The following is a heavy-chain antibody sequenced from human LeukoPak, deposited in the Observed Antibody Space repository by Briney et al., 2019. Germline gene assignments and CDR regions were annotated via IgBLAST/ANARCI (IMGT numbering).Heavy chain of an antibody. CDR3: ARREDGNFDI. Sequence: SETLSLTCTVSGGSISSSSYYWGWIRQPPGKGLEWIGSIYYSGSTYYNPSLKSRVTISVDTSKNPFSLKLSSVTAADTAVYYCARREDGNFDIWGQGTMVTVSS. J-gene: IGHJ3*02. CDR2: IYYSGST. CDR1: GGSISSSSYY. D-gene: IGHD4-23*01. V-gene: IGHV4-39*01.